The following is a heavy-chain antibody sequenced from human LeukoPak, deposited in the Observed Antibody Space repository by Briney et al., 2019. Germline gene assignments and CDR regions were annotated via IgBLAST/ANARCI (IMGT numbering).Heavy chain of an antibody. Sequence: PSETLSLTCTVSGASLSPYYWSWIRQPPGKGLEWIGYVFYTGSTTYNPSLKSRPTLLVDTSKSQFSLKLNSVTPADTAVYYYARDLGPSRGFDYWGRGTLVTVSS. J-gene: IGHJ4*02. V-gene: IGHV4-59*01. CDR1: GASLSPYY. D-gene: IGHD3-10*01. CDR3: ARDLGPSRGFDY. CDR2: VFYTGST.